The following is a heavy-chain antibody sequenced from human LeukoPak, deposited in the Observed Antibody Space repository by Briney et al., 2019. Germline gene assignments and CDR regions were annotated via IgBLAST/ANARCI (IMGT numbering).Heavy chain of an antibody. CDR2: ISGSGGST. V-gene: IGHV3-23*01. CDR1: GFTFSSYA. D-gene: IGHD2-2*01. CDR3: AKERAPGGAAAIFDY. J-gene: IGHJ4*02. Sequence: PGGSLRLSCAASGFTFSSYAMSWVRQAPGKGLEWVSAISGSGGSTYYADSVKGRFTISRDNPKNTLYLQMNSLRAEDTAVYYCAKERAPGGAAAIFDYWGQGTLVTVSS.